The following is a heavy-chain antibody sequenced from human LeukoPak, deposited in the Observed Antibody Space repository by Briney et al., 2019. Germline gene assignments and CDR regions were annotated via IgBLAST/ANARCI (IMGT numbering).Heavy chain of an antibody. V-gene: IGHV3-7*01. CDR3: ARDECSSTSCYSNWFDP. CDR2: IKQDGSEK. Sequence: GGSLRLSCAASGFTFSSYWMSWVRQAPGKGLEWVANIKQDGSEKYYVDSVKGRFTISRDNAKNSLYLQMNSLRAEDTAVYYCARDECSSTSCYSNWFDPWGQGTPVTVSS. CDR1: GFTFSSYW. J-gene: IGHJ5*02. D-gene: IGHD2-2*01.